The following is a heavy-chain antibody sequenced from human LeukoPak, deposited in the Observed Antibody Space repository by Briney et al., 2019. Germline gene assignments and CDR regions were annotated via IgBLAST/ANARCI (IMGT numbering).Heavy chain of an antibody. Sequence: PGGSLRLSCAASGFTFSSYAMSWVRQAPGKGLGWVSAISGSGGSTYYADSVKGRFTISRDNSKNTLYLQMNSLRAADTAVYYCAKDIRYFDWLPLDAFDIWGQGTMVTVSS. CDR1: GFTFSSYA. D-gene: IGHD3-9*01. CDR2: ISGSGGST. J-gene: IGHJ3*02. V-gene: IGHV3-23*01. CDR3: AKDIRYFDWLPLDAFDI.